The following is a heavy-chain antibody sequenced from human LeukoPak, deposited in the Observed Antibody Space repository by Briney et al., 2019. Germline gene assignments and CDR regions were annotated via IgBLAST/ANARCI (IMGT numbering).Heavy chain of an antibody. CDR3: AKATFHDSGDYYPQNSPYFDF. CDR1: GFIFSTYS. D-gene: IGHD3-22*01. V-gene: IGHV3-48*01. J-gene: IGHJ4*02. Sequence: SGGSLRLSCAASGFIFSTYSMNWVRQAPGKGLEWVSYISSNSVTKFYADSVKGRFTISRDNSKNTLYLQMNSLRAEDTAVYYRAKATFHDSGDYYPQNSPYFDFWGQGTLVTVSS. CDR2: ISSNSVTK.